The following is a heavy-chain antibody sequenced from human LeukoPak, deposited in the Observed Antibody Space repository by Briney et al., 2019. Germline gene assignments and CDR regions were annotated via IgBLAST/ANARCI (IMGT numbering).Heavy chain of an antibody. CDR3: AKDSGNRLYSYADL. CDR1: GFTFSSYS. Sequence: GGSLRLSCAASGFTFSSYSMNWVRQAPGKGLEWVSAISGSGGSTYYADSVKGRFTISRDNSKNTLYLQMNSLRAEDTAVYYCAKDSGNRLYSYADLWGQGILVTVSS. CDR2: ISGSGGST. D-gene: IGHD3-10*01. J-gene: IGHJ5*02. V-gene: IGHV3-23*01.